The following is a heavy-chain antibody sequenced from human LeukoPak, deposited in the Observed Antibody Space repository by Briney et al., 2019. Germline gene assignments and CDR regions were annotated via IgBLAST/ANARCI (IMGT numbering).Heavy chain of an antibody. Sequence: PGGSLRLPCAASGFAFSSYNMNWVRQAPGKGLEWVSYISSGSDTRFYADSVKGRFTISRDNAKNSLYLQMNSLRAEDTAVYYCARPYCASTSCPTFEYWGQGTLVTVSS. CDR2: ISSGSDTR. CDR1: GFAFSSYN. CDR3: ARPYCASTSCPTFEY. D-gene: IGHD2-2*01. J-gene: IGHJ4*02. V-gene: IGHV3-48*01.